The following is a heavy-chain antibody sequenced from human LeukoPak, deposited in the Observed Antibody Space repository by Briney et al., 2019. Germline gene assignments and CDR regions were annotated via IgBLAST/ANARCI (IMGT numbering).Heavy chain of an antibody. CDR1: GGSISTYF. D-gene: IGHD4-23*01. J-gene: IGHJ4*02. Sequence: SDTLSLTCTVSGGSISTYFWGWLRQPPGRGLEWVRYIYYSGSTNYNPSLKSRVAISLDTYKNQFSLKLSSVTAADTAMYYCARVSRGNSVGGDYWGQGTLVTVSS. CDR3: ARVSRGNSVGGDY. CDR2: IYYSGST. V-gene: IGHV4-59*07.